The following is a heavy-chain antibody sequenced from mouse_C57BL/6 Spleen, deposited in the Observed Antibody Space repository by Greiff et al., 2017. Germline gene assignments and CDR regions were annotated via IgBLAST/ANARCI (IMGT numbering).Heavy chain of an antibody. J-gene: IGHJ4*01. CDR1: GYAFTNYL. CDR2: INPGSGGT. CDR3: ARYSNEAMDY. D-gene: IGHD2-5*01. Sequence: QVQLKESGAELVRPGTSVKVSCKASGYAFTNYLIEWVKQRPGQGLEWIGVINPGSGGTNYNEKFKGKATLTADKSSSTAYMQLSSLTSEDSAVYFCARYSNEAMDYWGQGTSVTVSS. V-gene: IGHV1-54*01.